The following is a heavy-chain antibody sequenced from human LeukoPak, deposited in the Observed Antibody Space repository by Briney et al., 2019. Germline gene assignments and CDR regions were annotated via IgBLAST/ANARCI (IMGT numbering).Heavy chain of an antibody. V-gene: IGHV3-30*04. J-gene: IGHJ4*02. D-gene: IGHD2-8*01. CDR1: GFTFRSYA. CDR3: AKDRMGSY. CDR2: ISYDGSNK. Sequence: PGRSLRLSCAASGFTFRSYAMHWVRQAPGKGLEWVAVISYDGSNKYYADSVKGRFTISRDNSKNTLYLQMNSLRAEDTAVYYCAKDRMGSYWGQGTLVTVSS.